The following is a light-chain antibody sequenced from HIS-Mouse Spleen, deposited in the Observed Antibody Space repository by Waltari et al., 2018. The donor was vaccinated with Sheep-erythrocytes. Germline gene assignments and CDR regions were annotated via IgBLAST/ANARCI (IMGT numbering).Light chain of an antibody. V-gene: IGLV2-11*01. CDR3: CSYAGSYNHV. CDR1: TSDVCGSNY. Sequence: QSALTQPRSVSGSPGQPVTISCTGTTSDVCGSNYVSWYQQHPGKAPKLMIYDVSKRPSGVPDRFSGSKSGNTASLTISGLQAEDEADYYCCSYAGSYNHVFATGTKVTVL. CDR2: DVS. J-gene: IGLJ1*01.